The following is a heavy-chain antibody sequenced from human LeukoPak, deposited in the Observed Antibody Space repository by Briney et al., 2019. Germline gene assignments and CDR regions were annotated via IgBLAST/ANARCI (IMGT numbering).Heavy chain of an antibody. Sequence: ASVKVSCTASGGTFSSYTISWVRQAPGQGLEWMGRIIPILGIANYAQKFQGRVTITADKSTSTAYMELSSLRSEDTAVYYCARDNDPYCSSTSCYPYYYYGMDVWGQGTTVTVSS. CDR3: ARDNDPYCSSTSCYPYYYYGMDV. CDR1: GGTFSSYT. V-gene: IGHV1-69*04. J-gene: IGHJ6*02. CDR2: IIPILGIA. D-gene: IGHD2-2*01.